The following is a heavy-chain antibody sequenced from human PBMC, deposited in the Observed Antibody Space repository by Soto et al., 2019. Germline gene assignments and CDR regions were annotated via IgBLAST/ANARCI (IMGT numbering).Heavy chain of an antibody. D-gene: IGHD6-13*01. CDR3: AREGRGQQLADY. CDR2: IWYDGSNK. Sequence: QVQLVESGGGVVQPGRSLRLSCAASGFTFSSYGMHWVRQAPGKGLEWVAVIWYDGSNKYYADSVKGRFTISRDNSKNTLYLQMNSLRAEDTAVYYCAREGRGQQLADYWGQGTLVTVSS. V-gene: IGHV3-33*01. J-gene: IGHJ4*02. CDR1: GFTFSSYG.